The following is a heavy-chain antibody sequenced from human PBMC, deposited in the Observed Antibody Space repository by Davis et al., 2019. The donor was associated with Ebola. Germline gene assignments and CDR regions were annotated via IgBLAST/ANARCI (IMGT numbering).Heavy chain of an antibody. J-gene: IGHJ4*02. V-gene: IGHV3-21*01. CDR2: ISSDSDYI. CDR3: ASTVTTDFDY. D-gene: IGHD4-11*01. Sequence: PGGSLRLSCAASGFTFTTYSMSWVRQAPGKGLEWVSSISSDSDYIYYADSAKGRFTISRDNAKNSLFLQMNSLRAEDTAVYYCASTVTTDFDYWGQGTLVTVSS. CDR1: GFTFTTYS.